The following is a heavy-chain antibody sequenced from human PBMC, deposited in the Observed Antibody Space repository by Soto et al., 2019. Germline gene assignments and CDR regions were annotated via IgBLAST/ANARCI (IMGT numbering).Heavy chain of an antibody. D-gene: IGHD4-17*01. Sequence: QVQLVQSGAEVKKPGSSVKVSCTASGGTFSSYTISWVRQAPGQGLEWMGRIIPILGIANYAQKFQGRVTITADKSTSTAYMELSSVRSEDTAVHYCARDRLPGMDVWGQGTTVTVSS. V-gene: IGHV1-69*08. CDR2: IIPILGIA. J-gene: IGHJ6*02. CDR1: GGTFSSYT. CDR3: ARDRLPGMDV.